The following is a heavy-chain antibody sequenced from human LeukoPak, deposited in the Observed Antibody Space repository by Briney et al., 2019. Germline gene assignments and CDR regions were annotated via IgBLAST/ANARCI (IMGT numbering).Heavy chain of an antibody. D-gene: IGHD3-3*01. CDR3: ARPRRTGRFLEWLSFDY. J-gene: IGHJ4*02. CDR1: GGSISSSSYY. V-gene: IGHV4-39*07. CDR2: IYYSGST. Sequence: PSETLSLTCTVSGGSISSSSYYWGWIRQPPGKGLEWIGSIYYSGSTYYNPSLKSRVTISVDTSKNQFSLNLSSVTAADTAVYYCARPRRTGRFLEWLSFDYWGQGTLVTVSS.